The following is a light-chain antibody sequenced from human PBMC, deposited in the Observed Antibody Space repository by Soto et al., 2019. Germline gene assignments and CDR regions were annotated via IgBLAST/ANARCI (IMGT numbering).Light chain of an antibody. CDR3: SSYRRSSTVV. Sequence: QSALTQPASVSGSPGQSITISCTGSSSDVGGYNYVSWYQQHPGKVPKLMIYDVNNRPSGISNRFSGSKSGNTASLTISGLQAEDEADYYCSSYRRSSTVVFGGGTQLTVL. CDR2: DVN. CDR1: SSDVGGYNY. J-gene: IGLJ2*01. V-gene: IGLV2-14*01.